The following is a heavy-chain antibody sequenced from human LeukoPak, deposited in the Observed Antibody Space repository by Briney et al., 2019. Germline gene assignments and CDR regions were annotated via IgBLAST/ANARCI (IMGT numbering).Heavy chain of an antibody. J-gene: IGHJ5*02. V-gene: IGHV4-30-2*01. D-gene: IGHD3-22*01. CDR1: GGSISSGGYS. Sequence: SQTLSLTCAVSGGSISSGGYSWSWIRQPPGKGLEWIGEINHSGSTNYNPSLKSRVTISVDTSKNQFSLKLSSVTAADTAVYYCARRAGNYYDSSGYLFWFDPWGQGTLVTVSS. CDR2: INHSGST. CDR3: ARRAGNYYDSSGYLFWFDP.